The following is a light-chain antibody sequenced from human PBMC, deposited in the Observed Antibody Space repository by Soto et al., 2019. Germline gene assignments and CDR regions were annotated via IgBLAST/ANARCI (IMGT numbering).Light chain of an antibody. CDR1: QTVLYSSNNKSA. Sequence: DIVMTQSPDSLAVSLGERATINCKSSQTVLYSSNNKSALAWLQQKPGHPPKLLIYWASPRESGVPDRFSGSGSGTDFTLSISGLQAEDVAGYYCQQFLAYLSFGVGTKVE. CDR2: WAS. CDR3: QQFLAYLS. J-gene: IGKJ4*01. V-gene: IGKV4-1*01.